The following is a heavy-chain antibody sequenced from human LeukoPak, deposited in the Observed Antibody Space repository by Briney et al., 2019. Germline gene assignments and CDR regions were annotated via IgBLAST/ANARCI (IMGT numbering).Heavy chain of an antibody. CDR2: IICGGGST. CDR1: GFTFSSYA. V-gene: IGHV3-23*01. CDR3: ARHLHPRLTGYFVH. D-gene: IGHD2-8*01. Sequence: GGSLRLSCAASGFTFSSYAMSWVRQAPGKGLEWVSAIICGGGSTYYADSVEGRFTVSRDNSKNTLYLQMRSLRAEDTAVYYCARHLHPRLTGYFVHWREGTLVTVS. J-gene: IGHJ4*02.